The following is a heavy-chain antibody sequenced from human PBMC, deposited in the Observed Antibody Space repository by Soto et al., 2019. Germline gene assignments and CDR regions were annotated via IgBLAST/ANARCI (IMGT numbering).Heavy chain of an antibody. Sequence: PGGSLRLSCAASGFTFSSYAMSWVRQAPGKGLEWVSAISGSGGSTYYADSVKGRFTISRDNAKNSLYLQMNSLRAEDTAVYYCARVEDSSGYGDYYYYGMDVWGQGTTVTVSS. CDR2: ISGSGGST. J-gene: IGHJ6*02. CDR1: GFTFSSYA. CDR3: ARVEDSSGYGDYYYYGMDV. D-gene: IGHD3-22*01. V-gene: IGHV3-23*01.